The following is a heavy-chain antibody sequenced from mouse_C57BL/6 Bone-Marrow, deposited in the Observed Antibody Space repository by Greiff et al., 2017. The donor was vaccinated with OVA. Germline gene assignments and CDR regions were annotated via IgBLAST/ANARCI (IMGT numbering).Heavy chain of an antibody. J-gene: IGHJ2*01. D-gene: IGHD2-2*01. Sequence: QVHVKQSGPELVKPGASVKISCKASGYAFSSSWMNWVKQRPGKGLEWIGRIYPGDGDTNYNGKFKGKATRTADKSSSTAYMQLSSLKSEDSAVYFCARGLWLRRYYFDYWGQGTTLTVSS. CDR1: GYAFSSSW. CDR3: ARGLWLRRYYFDY. V-gene: IGHV1-82*01. CDR2: IYPGDGDT.